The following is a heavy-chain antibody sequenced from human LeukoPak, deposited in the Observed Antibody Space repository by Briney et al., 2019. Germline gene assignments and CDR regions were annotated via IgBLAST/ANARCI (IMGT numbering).Heavy chain of an antibody. CDR2: ISYDGSNK. V-gene: IGHV3-30*18. J-gene: IGHJ3*02. D-gene: IGHD3-22*01. Sequence: GGSLRLSCAASGFTFSSYGMHWVRQAPGKGLEWVAVISYDGSNKYYADSVKGRFTTSRDNSKNTLYLQMNSLRAEDTAVYYCAKRGEYYYDSSGYGDAFDIWGQGTMVTVSS. CDR3: AKRGEYYYDSSGYGDAFDI. CDR1: GFTFSSYG.